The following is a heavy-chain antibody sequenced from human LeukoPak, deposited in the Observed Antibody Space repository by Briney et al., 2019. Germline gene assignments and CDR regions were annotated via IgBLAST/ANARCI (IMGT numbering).Heavy chain of an antibody. V-gene: IGHV1-18*01. Sequence: ASVKVSCKASGYTFTSYGISWVRQAPGQGLEWMGWISAYNGNTNYAQKLQGRVTMTTDTSTSTAYMELRSLRSDDTAVYYCARAVHRITIFGVVIYAFDIWGQGTMATVSS. CDR3: ARAVHRITIFGVVIYAFDI. D-gene: IGHD3-3*01. J-gene: IGHJ3*02. CDR2: ISAYNGNT. CDR1: GYTFTSYG.